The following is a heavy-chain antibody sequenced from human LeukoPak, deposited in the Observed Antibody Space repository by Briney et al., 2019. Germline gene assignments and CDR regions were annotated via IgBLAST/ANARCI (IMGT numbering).Heavy chain of an antibody. D-gene: IGHD3-9*01. V-gene: IGHV3-7*01. CDR2: IKQDGSEK. CDR1: GFTFSSYW. J-gene: IGHJ3*02. Sequence: GRSLRLSCAASGFTFSSYWMSWVRQAPGKGLEWVANIKQDGSEKYYVVSVKGRFTISRDNAKNSLYLQMNSLRAEDTAVYYCARISDKYYDILTGLDAFDIWGQGTMVTISS. CDR3: ARISDKYYDILTGLDAFDI.